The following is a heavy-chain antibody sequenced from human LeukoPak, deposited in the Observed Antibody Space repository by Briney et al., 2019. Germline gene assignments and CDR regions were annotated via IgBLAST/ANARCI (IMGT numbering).Heavy chain of an antibody. Sequence: SETLSLTCTVSSASITSSPYFWGWIRQSPGKGLEWIGSISYSGNTYYNPSLKSRVTISVDTSKNQFSLKLNSVTAADTAVFYCAANSADYNTLGSSYKVWGQGTLVTVSS. CDR2: ISYSGNT. D-gene: IGHD3-10*01. J-gene: IGHJ4*02. V-gene: IGHV4-39*01. CDR1: SASITSSPYF. CDR3: AANSADYNTLGSSYKV.